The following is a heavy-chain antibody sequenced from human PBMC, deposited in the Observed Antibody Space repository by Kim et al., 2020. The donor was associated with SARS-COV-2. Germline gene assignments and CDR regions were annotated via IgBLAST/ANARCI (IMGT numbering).Heavy chain of an antibody. Sequence: GRFTISRDNAKNSLYLQMNSLRAEDTAVYYCARDPRPAADLYYYYYYMDVWGKGTTVTVSS. V-gene: IGHV3-11*06. D-gene: IGHD2-2*01. CDR3: ARDPRPAADLYYYYYYMDV. J-gene: IGHJ6*03.